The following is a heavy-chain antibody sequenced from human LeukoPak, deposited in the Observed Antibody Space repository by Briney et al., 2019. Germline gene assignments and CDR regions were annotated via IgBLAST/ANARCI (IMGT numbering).Heavy chain of an antibody. CDR1: GFTFSSYS. CDR3: ARDVASAYYYGSGSYAWFDP. J-gene: IGHJ5*02. CDR2: ISSSSSYI. V-gene: IGHV3-21*01. D-gene: IGHD3-10*01. Sequence: PGGSLRLSCAASGFTFSSYSMNWVRQAPGKGLEWVSSISSSSSYIYYADSVKGRFTISRDNAKNSPYLQMNSLRAEDTAVYYCARDVASAYYYGSGSYAWFDPWGQGTLVTVSS.